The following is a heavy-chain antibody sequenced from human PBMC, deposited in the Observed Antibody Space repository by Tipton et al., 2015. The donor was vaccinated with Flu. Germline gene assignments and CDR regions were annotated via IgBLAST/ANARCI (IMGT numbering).Heavy chain of an antibody. V-gene: IGHV4-61*02. CDR1: GGSISSGGYY. J-gene: IGHJ4*02. D-gene: IGHD2-15*01. Sequence: TLSLTCTVSGGSISSGGYYWNWIRQPAGKGLEWIGRIFTSGRTNYNPSLKSRVTISLDTSKNQFSLKLNSVTAADTAVYYCARGIPTYCTGGTCFDGDFDSWGQGTLVTVSS. CDR2: IFTSGRT. CDR3: ARGIPTYCTGGTCFDGDFDS.